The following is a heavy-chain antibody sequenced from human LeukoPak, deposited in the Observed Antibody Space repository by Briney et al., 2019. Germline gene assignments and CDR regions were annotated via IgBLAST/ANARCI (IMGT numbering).Heavy chain of an antibody. V-gene: IGHV3-30*02. Sequence: GGSLRLSCAASGFNLSTYGMHWVRQAPGTGLEWVAFIRYDGSNKYYADSVKGRFTISRDNSKNTLYLQMNSLRGEDTATYYCAKGRYCSSDSCEWELYYMDVWGKGTTVTVS. D-gene: IGHD2-15*01. CDR3: AKGRYCSSDSCEWELYYMDV. CDR2: IRYDGSNK. CDR1: GFNLSTYG. J-gene: IGHJ6*03.